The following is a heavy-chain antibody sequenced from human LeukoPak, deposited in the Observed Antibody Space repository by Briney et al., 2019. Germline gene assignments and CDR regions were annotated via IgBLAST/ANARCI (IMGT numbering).Heavy chain of an antibody. Sequence: PGGSLRLSCAASGFTFSSYEMNWVRQAPGKGLEWVSYISSSGSTIYYADSVKGRFTISRDNAKNSLYLQVNSLRAEDTAVYYCARDSSGWIEYFQHWGQGTLVTVSS. J-gene: IGHJ1*01. CDR1: GFTFSSYE. CDR3: ARDSSGWIEYFQH. V-gene: IGHV3-48*03. D-gene: IGHD6-19*01. CDR2: ISSSGSTI.